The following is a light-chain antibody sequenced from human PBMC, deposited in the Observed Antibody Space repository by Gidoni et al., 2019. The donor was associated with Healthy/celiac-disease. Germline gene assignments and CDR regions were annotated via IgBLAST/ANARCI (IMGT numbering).Light chain of an antibody. CDR3: QQYNNWPPWT. J-gene: IGKJ1*01. Sequence: EIVMTQPPATLSVSPGERATLSCRASQSVSSNLAWYQQKPGQAPRLLIYGASTRATCIPARFSGSGSGTEFTLTISSLQSEDFAVYYCQQYNNWPPWTFGQGTKVEIK. V-gene: IGKV3-15*01. CDR1: QSVSSN. CDR2: GAS.